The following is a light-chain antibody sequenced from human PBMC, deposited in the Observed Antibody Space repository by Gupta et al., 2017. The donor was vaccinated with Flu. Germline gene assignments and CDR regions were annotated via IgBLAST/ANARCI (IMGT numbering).Light chain of an antibody. CDR3: QKLNSSPFT. CDR2: AAS. J-gene: IGKJ3*01. CDR1: QGISSY. Sequence: DIQLTPSPSLLSASVGDRVTITCRASQGISSYLAWYQQRPGKAPKLLIYAASSLQSGVPSRFSGSGSGTEFTLTISSLQPEDFATYYCQKLNSSPFTFGHGTKVDFK. V-gene: IGKV1-9*01.